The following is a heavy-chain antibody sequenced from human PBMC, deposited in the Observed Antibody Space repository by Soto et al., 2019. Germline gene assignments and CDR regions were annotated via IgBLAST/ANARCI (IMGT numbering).Heavy chain of an antibody. Sequence: VQLVESGGGVVQPGRSLRLSCAASGFTFSSYAMHWVRQATGKGLEWVEVISYDGSNKYYADSVKGRFTISRDNSENTLYLQMNSLRAEDTAVYYCARAIAPSYYFDYWGQGTLVTVSS. CDR1: GFTFSSYA. D-gene: IGHD6-13*01. CDR2: ISYDGSNK. CDR3: ARAIAPSYYFDY. V-gene: IGHV3-30-3*01. J-gene: IGHJ4*02.